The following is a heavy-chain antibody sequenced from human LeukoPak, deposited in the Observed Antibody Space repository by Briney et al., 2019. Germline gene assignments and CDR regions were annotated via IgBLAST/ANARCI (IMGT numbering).Heavy chain of an antibody. Sequence: PGGSLRLSCAASGFTFNDYYMSWIRQAPGKGLEWVSYIGNSGSDIYYADSVKGRFTISRDNSKNTLYLQMNSLRAEDTAVYYCARETGARFDYWGQGTLVTVSS. CDR3: ARETGARFDY. J-gene: IGHJ4*02. CDR1: GFTFNDYY. D-gene: IGHD1-1*01. V-gene: IGHV3-11*04. CDR2: IGNSGSDI.